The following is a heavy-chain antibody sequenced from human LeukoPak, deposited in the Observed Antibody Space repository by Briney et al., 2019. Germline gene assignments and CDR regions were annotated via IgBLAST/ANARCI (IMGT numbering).Heavy chain of an antibody. D-gene: IGHD3-16*01. CDR2: ISGSGGST. Sequence: PGGSLRLSCAASGFTFSNNAMSWVRQAPGKGLEWVSTISGSGGSTDYADSVKGRFTISRDNSKNTLYLQMNSLSAEDTAIYYCASPRGLGIYYFDYWGQGTLVTVSS. CDR3: ASPRGLGIYYFDY. J-gene: IGHJ4*02. V-gene: IGHV3-23*01. CDR1: GFTFSNNA.